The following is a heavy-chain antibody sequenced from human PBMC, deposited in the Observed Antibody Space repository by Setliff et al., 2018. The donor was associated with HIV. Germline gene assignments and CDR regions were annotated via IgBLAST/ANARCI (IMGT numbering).Heavy chain of an antibody. CDR2: SQASGST. CDR3: ARGRDGELFTKEGNYYYYMDV. CDR1: GASISSGGYY. D-gene: IGHD3-10*01. Sequence: PSETLSLTCTVSGASISSGGYYWSWIRRPAGKGLEWIGRSQASGSTNDNPSLKSRLTISVDPSKNQLFLNLNAVTAADTAVYYCARGRDGELFTKEGNYYYYMDVWGKGTTVTVSS. J-gene: IGHJ6*03. V-gene: IGHV4-61*02.